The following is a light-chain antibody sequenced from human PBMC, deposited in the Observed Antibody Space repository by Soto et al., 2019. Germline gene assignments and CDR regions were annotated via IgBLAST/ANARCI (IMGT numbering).Light chain of an antibody. Sequence: QPVLTQPASVSGSPGQSITISCTGTSSDVGGYDYVSWYQQHPGKAPKLMIYEVSNRPSGVSNRFSGSKSGNTASLTISGLQAEDEADYYCLSYTNINTRVFGGGTKLTVL. V-gene: IGLV2-14*01. CDR3: LSYTNINTRV. CDR2: EVS. CDR1: SSDVGGYDY. J-gene: IGLJ3*02.